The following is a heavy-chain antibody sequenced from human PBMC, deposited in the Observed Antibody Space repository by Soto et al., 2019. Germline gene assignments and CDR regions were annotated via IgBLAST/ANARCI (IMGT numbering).Heavy chain of an antibody. V-gene: IGHV1-46*03. Sequence: QVQLVQSGAEVKKPGASVKVSCKASGYPLTRYYMHWVRQAPGQGLEWMGLINPSGGSTTYAQKCQGGVTMTRDTATGAVYMELSSLRSEDTAVYYCARVGADCGGDCFDYWGQGTLVTVSS. CDR1: GYPLTRYY. CDR2: INPSGGST. CDR3: ARVGADCGGDCFDY. J-gene: IGHJ4*02. D-gene: IGHD2-21*01.